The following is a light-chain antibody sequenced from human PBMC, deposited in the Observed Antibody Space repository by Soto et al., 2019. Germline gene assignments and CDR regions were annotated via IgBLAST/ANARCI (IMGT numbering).Light chain of an antibody. CDR3: QQFGSSPST. J-gene: IGKJ2*02. Sequence: EIVVTQSPGTLSLSPGERATLSCRASQSVISTYIAWYQQKPGQAPRLLLYGASSRATGIPDRFSGSGSGTDFSLTITRLEPEDFAVYFCQQFGSSPSTFGQGTKLEIK. CDR1: QSVISTY. CDR2: GAS. V-gene: IGKV3-20*01.